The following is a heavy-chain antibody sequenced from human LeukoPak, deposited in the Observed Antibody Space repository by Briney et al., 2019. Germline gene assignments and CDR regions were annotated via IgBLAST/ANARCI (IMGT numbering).Heavy chain of an antibody. CDR3: VTYYYGSSAPKRNY. CDR2: ISHSGST. Sequence: SETLSLTCAVYGGSFSGYYWSWIRQPPGKGLEWIGEISHSGSTTYNPSLRSRVTISGDTSKKQFSLKLSSVTAADTAVYYCVTYYYGSSAPKRNYWGQGILFTVSS. J-gene: IGHJ4*02. D-gene: IGHD3-22*01. CDR1: GGSFSGYY. V-gene: IGHV4-34*01.